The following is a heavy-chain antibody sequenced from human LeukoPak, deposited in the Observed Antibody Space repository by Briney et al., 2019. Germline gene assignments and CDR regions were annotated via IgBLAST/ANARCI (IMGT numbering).Heavy chain of an antibody. CDR1: GFTFSNYA. D-gene: IGHD3-22*01. J-gene: IGHJ4*02. CDR3: AKLRDFFDSSGQFDY. Sequence: GGSLRLSCAASGFTFSNYAMSLVRQAPGKGLEWVSATSGSGDGTFYADSVKGRFTISRDNSKNTLYLQMNSLRAEDTAIYYCAKLRDFFDSSGQFDYWGQGTLVTVSS. V-gene: IGHV3-23*01. CDR2: TSGSGDGT.